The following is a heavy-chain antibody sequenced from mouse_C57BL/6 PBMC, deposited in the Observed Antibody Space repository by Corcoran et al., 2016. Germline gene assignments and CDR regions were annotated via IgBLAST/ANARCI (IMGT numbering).Heavy chain of an antibody. D-gene: IGHD1-1*01. J-gene: IGHJ4*01. CDR2: IYPGSGNT. Sequence: QVQLKQSGAELVRPGASVKLSCKASGYTFTDYYINWVKQRPGQGLEWIARIYPGSGNTYYNEKFKGKATLTAEKSSSTAYMQLSSLTSEDSAVYFCARSIEAHYYGSSYVGENAMDYWGQGTSVTVSS. V-gene: IGHV1-76*01. CDR1: GYTFTDYY. CDR3: ARSIEAHYYGSSYVGENAMDY.